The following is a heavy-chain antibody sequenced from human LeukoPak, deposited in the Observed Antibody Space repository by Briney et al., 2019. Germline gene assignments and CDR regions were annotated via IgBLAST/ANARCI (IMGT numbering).Heavy chain of an antibody. CDR2: INHSGST. V-gene: IGHV4-34*01. D-gene: IGHD3-22*01. CDR1: GGSFSGYY. Sequence: SETLSLTCAVYGGSFSGYYWSWIRQPPGKGLEWIGEINHSGSTNYNPSLKSRVTISVDTSKNQFSLKLSSVTAADTAVYYCARSAPEENYYDSSGHYGTFDYWGQGTLVTVSS. J-gene: IGHJ4*02. CDR3: ARSAPEENYYDSSGHYGTFDY.